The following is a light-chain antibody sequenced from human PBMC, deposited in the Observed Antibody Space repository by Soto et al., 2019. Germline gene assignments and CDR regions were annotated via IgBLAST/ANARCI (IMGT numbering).Light chain of an antibody. V-gene: IGKV3-15*01. Sequence: EIVMTQSPATLSVSPGERATLSCRASQSVGTYFAWYQQKPGQAPRLLIYGASTRAAGISPRFSGGGAGTEFTLNIRSLQSEYFAVDYCQQYNDWPRTYGQGTK. CDR2: GAS. J-gene: IGKJ1*01. CDR3: QQYNDWPRT. CDR1: QSVGTY.